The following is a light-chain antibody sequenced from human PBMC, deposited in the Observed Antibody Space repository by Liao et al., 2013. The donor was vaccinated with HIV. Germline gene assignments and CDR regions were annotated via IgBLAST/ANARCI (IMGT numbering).Light chain of an antibody. V-gene: IGLV3-25*03. CDR1: IGGYT. Sequence: SYVLTQPPSVSVAPGETARITCGGSSIGGYTVNWYQQRPGQAPVLVIYKDSERPSGIPERFSGSSSGTTVTLTISGVQAEDEADYYCQSADSSGTYVFGTGTKVTVL. CDR3: QSADSSGTYV. J-gene: IGLJ1*01. CDR2: KDS.